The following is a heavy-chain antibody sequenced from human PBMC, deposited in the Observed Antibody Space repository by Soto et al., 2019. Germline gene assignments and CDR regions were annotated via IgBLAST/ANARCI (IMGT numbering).Heavy chain of an antibody. CDR1: GFALSTST. J-gene: IGHJ4*02. CDR2: ISSSSTYI. V-gene: IGHV3-21*01. CDR3: ARAPYGDYGSLDY. Sequence: EVQLVESGGGLVKPGGSLRLSCAASGFALSTSTMAWVRQAPGKGREWVSSISSSSTYINYADSLTGRFTISRDNAKNTVYLQMSSLRAEDTALYYCARAPYGDYGSLDYWGQGILVTVSS. D-gene: IGHD4-17*01.